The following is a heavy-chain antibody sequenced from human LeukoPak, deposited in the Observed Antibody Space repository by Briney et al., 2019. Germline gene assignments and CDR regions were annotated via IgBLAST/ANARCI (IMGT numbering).Heavy chain of an antibody. CDR1: GGSISSSSYY. Sequence: SRTLSLTCTFSGGSISSSSYYWGWIRQPPGKGLEWIGSIYYSGRTDYNPSLRSRVTISVDTSKNQFSLKLTSVTAADTAVYYCARGVPEYYDFWSGYFYYFDYWGQGTLVTVSS. D-gene: IGHD3-3*01. CDR2: IYYSGRT. CDR3: ARGVPEYYDFWSGYFYYFDY. V-gene: IGHV4-39*07. J-gene: IGHJ4*02.